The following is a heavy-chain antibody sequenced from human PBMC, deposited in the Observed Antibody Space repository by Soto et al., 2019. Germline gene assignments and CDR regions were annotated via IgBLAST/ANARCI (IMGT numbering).Heavy chain of an antibody. CDR2: ISAYNGNT. CDR1: GYTFTSYG. V-gene: IGHV1-18*01. D-gene: IGHD3-9*01. J-gene: IGHJ4*02. CDR3: GRVSDWLPDYFDN. Sequence: GASVKVSCKASGYTFTSYGISWVRQAPGQGLEWMGWISAYNGNTNYAQKLQGRVTMTTDTSRSTAYMKRRTLSSHDPAVYYCGRVSDWLPDYFDNWGQGTRVTASS.